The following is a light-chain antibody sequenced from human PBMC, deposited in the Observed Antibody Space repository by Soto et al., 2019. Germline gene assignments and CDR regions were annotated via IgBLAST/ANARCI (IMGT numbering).Light chain of an antibody. Sequence: QSALTQPRSVSGSPGQSVTISCTGTSSDVGVYNYVSWFQQHPGKAPKLMIYDVNTRPSGVPARFSGSKSGNTASLTVSGLQAEDEGAYYYCSYVGSYSDVFGSGTKLTVL. V-gene: IGLV2-11*01. CDR2: DVN. J-gene: IGLJ1*01. CDR1: SSDVGVYNY. CDR3: CSYVGSYSDV.